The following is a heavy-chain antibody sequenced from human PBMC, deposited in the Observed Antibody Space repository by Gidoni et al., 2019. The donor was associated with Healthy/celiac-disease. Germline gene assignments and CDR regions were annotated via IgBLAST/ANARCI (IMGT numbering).Heavy chain of an antibody. CDR1: GGSISSYY. D-gene: IGHD2-15*01. Sequence: QVQLQESGPGLVKPSETLSLTCTVAGGSISSYYRRWIRQPPGTGLEWIGYIYYSGSTNYNPSLKSRVTISVDTSKNQFSLKLSSVTAADTAVYYCARVGGCSGGSCYSRVEYYFDYWGQGTLVTVSS. J-gene: IGHJ4*02. CDR3: ARVGGCSGGSCYSRVEYYFDY. CDR2: IYYSGST. V-gene: IGHV4-59*01.